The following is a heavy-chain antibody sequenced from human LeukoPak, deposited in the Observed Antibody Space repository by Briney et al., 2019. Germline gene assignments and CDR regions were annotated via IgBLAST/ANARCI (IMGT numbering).Heavy chain of an antibody. CDR1: GGTFSSYA. CDR2: IIPILGIA. Sequence: ASVKVSCKASGGTFSSYAISWVRQAPGQGLEWMGRIIPILGIANYAQKFQGRVTITADKSTSTAYMELSSLRSEDTAVYYCAREGGVAIYYSDYWGQGTLVTVSS. V-gene: IGHV1-69*04. J-gene: IGHJ4*02. D-gene: IGHD3-3*01. CDR3: AREGGVAIYYSDY.